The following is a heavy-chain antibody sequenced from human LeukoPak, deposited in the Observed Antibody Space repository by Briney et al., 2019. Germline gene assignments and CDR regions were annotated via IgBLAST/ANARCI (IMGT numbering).Heavy chain of an antibody. D-gene: IGHD2-2*02. Sequence: SETLSLTCTVSGGSISIGGYYWSWIRQHPGKGLEWIGYIYYSGSTYYNPSLKSRVTISVDTSKNQFSLKLSSVTAADTAVYYCARGPTAAIYFHWGQGTLVTVSS. CDR3: ARGPTAAIYFH. CDR1: GGSISIGGYY. V-gene: IGHV4-31*03. CDR2: IYYSGST. J-gene: IGHJ4*02.